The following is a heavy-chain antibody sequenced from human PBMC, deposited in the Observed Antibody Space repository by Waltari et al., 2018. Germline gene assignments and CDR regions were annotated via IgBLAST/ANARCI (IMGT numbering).Heavy chain of an antibody. D-gene: IGHD3-10*01. CDR3: ARVTFYSPGSSLMDV. CDR2: ILSSGSTS. V-gene: IGHV3-48*03. Sequence: EVQLVESGGGLVQPGGSLRLSCEGSGFTFSSFDMNWVRQAPGKGPEWVAYILSSGSTSYYPDSVRGRFTISRDNAKNSLYLQLSGLTSGDSALYYCARVTFYSPGSSLMDVWGQGTPVTVSS. J-gene: IGHJ6*02. CDR1: GFTFSSFD.